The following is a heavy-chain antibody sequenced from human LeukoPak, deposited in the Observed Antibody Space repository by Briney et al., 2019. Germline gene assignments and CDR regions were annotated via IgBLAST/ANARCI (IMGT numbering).Heavy chain of an antibody. CDR2: IYYSGST. D-gene: IGHD4-17*01. CDR3: ARGDNDYSEYGTPGYFHY. CDR1: GGSISSSSYY. Sequence: SETLSLTCTVSGGSISSSSYYWGWIRQPPGKGLEWIGSIYYSGSTYYNPSLKGRVTISVDKSKNQFSLNLRSVTAADTAVYYCARGDNDYSEYGTPGYFHYWGQGTLITVSS. V-gene: IGHV4-39*07. J-gene: IGHJ4*02.